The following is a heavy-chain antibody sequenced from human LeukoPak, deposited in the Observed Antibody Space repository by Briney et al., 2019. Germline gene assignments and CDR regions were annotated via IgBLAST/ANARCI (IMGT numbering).Heavy chain of an antibody. J-gene: IGHJ5*02. D-gene: IGHD6-19*01. CDR3: ARATYSSGWAPNWFDP. V-gene: IGHV1-18*01. Sequence: ASVKVSCKASGYTFTSYGISWVRQAPGQGLEWMGWISAYNGNTNYAQKLQGRVTMTTDTSTSTAYMELRSLRSDDTAVYYCARATYSSGWAPNWFDPWGQGTLVTVSS. CDR2: ISAYNGNT. CDR1: GYTFTSYG.